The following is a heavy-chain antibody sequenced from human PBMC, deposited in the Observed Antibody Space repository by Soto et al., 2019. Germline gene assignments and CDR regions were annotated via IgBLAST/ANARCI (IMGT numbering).Heavy chain of an antibody. CDR1: GGSISSYY. V-gene: IGHV4-59*12. J-gene: IGHJ6*03. CDR3: ARLHYYYYMDV. Sequence: SETLSLTCTVSGGSISSYYWSWIRQPPGKGLEWIGYIYYSGSTNYNPSLKSRVTISADKSISTAYLQWSSLKASDTAMYYCARLHYYYYMDVWGKGTTVTVSS. CDR2: IYYSGST.